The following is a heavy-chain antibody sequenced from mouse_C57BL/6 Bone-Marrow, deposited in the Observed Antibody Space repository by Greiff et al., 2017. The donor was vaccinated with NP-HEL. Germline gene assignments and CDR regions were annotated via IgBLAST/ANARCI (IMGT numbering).Heavy chain of an antibody. Sequence: EVKLMESGPGLVKPSQSLSLTCSVTGYSITSGYYWNWIRQFPGNKLEWMGYISYDGSNNYNPSLKNRISITSDPSKNQFFLKLNSLATEDTATYYCASRSSFFDYWGQGTTLTVSS. CDR2: ISYDGSN. CDR3: ASRSSFFDY. CDR1: GYSITSGYY. V-gene: IGHV3-6*01. J-gene: IGHJ2*01. D-gene: IGHD1-1*01.